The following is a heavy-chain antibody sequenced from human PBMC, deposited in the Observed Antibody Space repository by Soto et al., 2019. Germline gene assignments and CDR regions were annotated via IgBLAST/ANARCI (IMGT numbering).Heavy chain of an antibody. Sequence: EVQLVESGGGLVQPGGSLKLSCAASGFTFSGSAMHWVRQASGKGLEWVGRIRSKANSYATAYAASVKGRFTISRDDSKNTAYLQMNSLKTEDTAVYYCTTRGDYYYGMDVWGQGTTVTVSS. D-gene: IGHD3-10*01. V-gene: IGHV3-73*01. CDR1: GFTFSGSA. CDR3: TTRGDYYYGMDV. J-gene: IGHJ6*02. CDR2: IRSKANSYAT.